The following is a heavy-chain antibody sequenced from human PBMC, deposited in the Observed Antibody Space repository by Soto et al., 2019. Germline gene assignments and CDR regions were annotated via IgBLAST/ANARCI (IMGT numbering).Heavy chain of an antibody. CDR2: ISSSGSTI. Sequence: GESLRLSCATSGFTFSSYEMSWVRQAPGKGLEWVSYISSSGSTIYYADSVKGRFTISRDNAKNSLYLQMDSLRAEDTAVYYCARDQEAGSFFPYYYGMDVWGQGTTVNVFS. CDR1: GFTFSSYE. J-gene: IGHJ6*02. CDR3: ARDQEAGSFFPYYYGMDV. V-gene: IGHV3-48*03. D-gene: IGHD6-13*01.